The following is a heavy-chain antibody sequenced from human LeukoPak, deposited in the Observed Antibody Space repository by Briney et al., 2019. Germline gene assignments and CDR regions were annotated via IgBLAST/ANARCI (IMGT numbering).Heavy chain of an antibody. CDR1: GFTFSSYS. CDR3: ARTATDTGEFDY. D-gene: IGHD6-13*01. V-gene: IGHV3-21*01. CDR2: ISSSSSI. Sequence: GGSLRLSCAASGFTFSSYSMNWVRQAPGKGLECVSSISSSSSIYYADSVKGRFTISRDDAKNSLYLQMSSLRAEDTAVYYCARTATDTGEFDYWGQGTLVTVSS. J-gene: IGHJ4*02.